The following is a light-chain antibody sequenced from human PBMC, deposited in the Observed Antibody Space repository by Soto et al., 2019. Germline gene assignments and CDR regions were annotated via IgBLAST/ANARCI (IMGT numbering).Light chain of an antibody. J-gene: IGLJ3*02. V-gene: IGLV2-8*01. CDR3: SSFAGTNNFVL. Sequence: QAVLTQPPSASGSPGQSVTISCTGTSSDVGAYNYVSWYQQHPGTAPKLMIYEVSKRPSGVPVRFSGSKSGNTASLTVSGLQAEDEADYYCSSFAGTNNFVLFGGGTKLTVL. CDR2: EVS. CDR1: SSDVGAYNY.